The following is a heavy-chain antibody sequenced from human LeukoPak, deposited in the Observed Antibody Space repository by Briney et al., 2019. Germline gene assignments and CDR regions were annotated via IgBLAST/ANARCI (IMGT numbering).Heavy chain of an antibody. Sequence: GASVKVSCKASGYTFTGYYMHWVRQAPGQGLEWMGWINPNSGGTNYAQKFQGRVTMTRDTSISTAYMELSRLRSDDTAVYYCARSPRVLRFLEWLFKYYFDYWGQGTLVTVSS. CDR1: GYTFTGYY. CDR3: ARSPRVLRFLEWLFKYYFDY. J-gene: IGHJ4*02. V-gene: IGHV1-2*02. D-gene: IGHD3-3*01. CDR2: INPNSGGT.